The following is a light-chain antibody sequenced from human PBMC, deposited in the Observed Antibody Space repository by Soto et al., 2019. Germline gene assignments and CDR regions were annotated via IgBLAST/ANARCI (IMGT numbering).Light chain of an antibody. V-gene: IGLV1-40*01. CDR1: SSNIGAGYD. CDR2: GNS. CDR3: QSYASSMSGSV. Sequence: QSVLTQPPSVSGAPGQRVTISCTGSSSNIGAGYDVHWYQQLPGKAPKLLIYGNSNRPSGVSDRFSGSKSGTSASLAITGLQAEDEAEYYCQSYASSMSGSVFGGGTKLTVL. J-gene: IGLJ3*02.